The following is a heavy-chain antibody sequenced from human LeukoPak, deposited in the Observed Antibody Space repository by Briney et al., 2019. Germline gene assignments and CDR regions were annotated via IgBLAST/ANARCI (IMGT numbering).Heavy chain of an antibody. CDR2: INHSGST. J-gene: IGHJ4*02. CDR1: GGSFSGCY. CDR3: ARGGEAPVVTPSGYFDY. Sequence: SETLSLTCAVYGGSFSGCYWSWIRQPPGKGLEWIGEINHSGSTNYNPSLKSRVTISVDTSKNQFSLKLSSVTAADTAVYYCARGGEAPVVTPSGYFDYWGQGTLVTVSS. D-gene: IGHD4-23*01. V-gene: IGHV4-34*01.